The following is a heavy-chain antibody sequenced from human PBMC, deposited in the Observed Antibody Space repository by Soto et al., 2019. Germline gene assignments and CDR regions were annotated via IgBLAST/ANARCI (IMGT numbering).Heavy chain of an antibody. Sequence: QVQLVESGGGEVQPGRSLTISCAASGFTFSTYGMHWVRQTPGKGLERVAVISYDGTNKFYSDSVKGRFTISRDDFKNTLTLQMNSLRADGTAVYSCAKDLQSYGDYDYYCYAMDVWGLGTRVTVSS. J-gene: IGHJ6*02. CDR1: GFTFSTYG. CDR2: ISYDGTNK. CDR3: AKDLQSYGDYDYYCYAMDV. D-gene: IGHD4-17*01. V-gene: IGHV3-30*18.